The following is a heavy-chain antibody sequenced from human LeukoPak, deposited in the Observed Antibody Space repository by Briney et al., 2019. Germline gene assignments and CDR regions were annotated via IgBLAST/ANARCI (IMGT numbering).Heavy chain of an antibody. V-gene: IGHV1-2*02. Sequence: ASVKVSCKASGYTFTGYYMHWVRQAPGQGLEWMGWINPNSGGTNYAQKFQGRVTMTRDTSISTAYMELSSLRSEDMAVYYCARDLYSSGWYDYWGQGTLVTVSS. CDR2: INPNSGGT. CDR3: ARDLYSSGWYDY. J-gene: IGHJ4*02. D-gene: IGHD6-19*01. CDR1: GYTFTGYY.